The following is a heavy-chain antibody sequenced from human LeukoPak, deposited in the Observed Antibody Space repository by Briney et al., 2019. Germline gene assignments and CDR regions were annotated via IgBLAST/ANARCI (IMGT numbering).Heavy chain of an antibody. Sequence: SGTLSLTCTVSGGSISSYYWSWIRQPPGKGLEWIGYIYYSGSTNYNPSLKSRVTISVDTSKNQFSLKLSSVTAADTTVYYCARLADCGGDCYPYFDYWGQGTLVTVSS. CDR1: GGSISSYY. CDR2: IYYSGST. J-gene: IGHJ4*02. D-gene: IGHD2-21*02. CDR3: ARLADCGGDCYPYFDY. V-gene: IGHV4-59*08.